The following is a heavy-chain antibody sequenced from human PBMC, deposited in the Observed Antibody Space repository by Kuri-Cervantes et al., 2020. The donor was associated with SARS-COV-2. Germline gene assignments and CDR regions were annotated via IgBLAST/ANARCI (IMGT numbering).Heavy chain of an antibody. CDR2: IYSGDSDT. D-gene: IGHD6-6*01. V-gene: IGHV5-51*01. J-gene: IGHJ4*02. CDR1: GYSFTSYW. Sequence: GESLKISCKGSGYSFTSYWIRWVRQMPGKGQEWMGSIYSGDSDTRYSPSFQGQVTISADKSISTAYLQWSSLKASDTAMYYCAGRVAARPGNGYFDYWGQGTLVTVSS. CDR3: AGRVAARPGNGYFDY.